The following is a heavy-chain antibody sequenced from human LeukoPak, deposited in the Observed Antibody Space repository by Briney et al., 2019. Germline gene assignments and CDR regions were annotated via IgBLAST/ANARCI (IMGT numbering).Heavy chain of an antibody. CDR1: GFTVSTDY. J-gene: IGHJ5*02. CDR3: ARDRAGAQNWAALDP. Sequence: GSLRLSCAASGFTVSTDYKAWVRQDPGKGLEWVSLIYADGTTFYTDSVKGRFTMSRDNFKNTLYLQMNSLRPEDTALYYCARDRAGAQNWAALDPWGQGTLVTVSS. CDR2: IYADGTT. V-gene: IGHV3-66*02. D-gene: IGHD7-27*01.